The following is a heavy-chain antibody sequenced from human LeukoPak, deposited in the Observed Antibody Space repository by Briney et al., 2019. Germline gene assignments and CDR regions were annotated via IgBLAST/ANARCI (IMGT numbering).Heavy chain of an antibody. J-gene: IGHJ6*02. CDR3: ARGGIAAAVSFYGMDV. V-gene: IGHV3-33*01. D-gene: IGHD6-13*01. CDR2: IWYDGSNK. Sequence: GGSLRLSCAASGFTFSSYGMHWVRQAPGKGLEWVAVIWYDGSNKYYADSVKGRFTISRDNSKNTLYLQMNSLRAEDTAVYYCARGGIAAAVSFYGMDVWGQGTTVTVSS. CDR1: GFTFSSYG.